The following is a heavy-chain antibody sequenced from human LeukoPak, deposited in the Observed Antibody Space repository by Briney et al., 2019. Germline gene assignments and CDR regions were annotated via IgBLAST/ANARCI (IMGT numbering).Heavy chain of an antibody. V-gene: IGHV3-23*01. CDR2: IAGSGVST. D-gene: IGHD2-15*01. CDR3: AKGVLGYCSGASCYPLDY. Sequence: GGSLRLSCAASGFTFSSYAMTWVRQAPGKGLELVSVIAGSGVSTYYADSVKGRFTISRDNTKNTLYLQMNSLRAEDTAVYYCAKGVLGYCSGASCYPLDYWGQGTLVTVSS. J-gene: IGHJ4*02. CDR1: GFTFSSYA.